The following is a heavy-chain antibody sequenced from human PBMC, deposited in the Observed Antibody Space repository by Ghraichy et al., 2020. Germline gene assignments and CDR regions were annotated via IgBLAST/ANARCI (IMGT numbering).Heavy chain of an antibody. V-gene: IGHV4-61*01. J-gene: IGHJ6*03. D-gene: IGHD3-22*01. CDR1: GGSVSSGSYY. CDR3: ARGGGGSSGYYYFDYYYYYMDV. CDR2: IYYSGST. Sequence: SETLSLTCTVSGGSVSSGSYYWSWIRQPPGKGLEWIGYIYYSGSTNYNPSLKSRVTISVDTSKNQFSLKLSSVTAADTAVYYCARGGGGSSGYYYFDYYYYYMDVWGKGTTVTVSS.